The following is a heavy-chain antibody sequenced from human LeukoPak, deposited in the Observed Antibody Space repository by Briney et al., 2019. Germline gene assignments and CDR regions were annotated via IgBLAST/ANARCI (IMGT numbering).Heavy chain of an antibody. Sequence: ASVKVSCKASGYTFTGYYMHWVRQAPGQGLEWMGWINPNSGGTNYAQKFQGRVTMTRDTTISAAFMELSRLTSDDTAVYYCASYPRYNNAPPFDYWGQGTLVTVSS. D-gene: IGHD1-14*01. J-gene: IGHJ4*02. V-gene: IGHV1-2*02. CDR1: GYTFTGYY. CDR3: ASYPRYNNAPPFDY. CDR2: INPNSGGT.